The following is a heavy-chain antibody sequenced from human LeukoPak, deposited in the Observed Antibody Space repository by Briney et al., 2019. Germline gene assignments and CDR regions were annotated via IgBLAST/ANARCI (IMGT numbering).Heavy chain of an antibody. CDR3: ARDRSIAVAGTFVY. J-gene: IGHJ4*02. V-gene: IGHV3-21*01. CDR1: GFNFNSHG. CDR2: ISSSSSYI. Sequence: GGSLRLSCAASGFNFNSHGMHWVRQAPGKGLEWVSSISSSSSYIYYADSVKGRFTISRDNAKNSLYLQMNSLRAEDTAVYYCARDRSIAVAGTFVYWGQGTLVTVSS. D-gene: IGHD6-19*01.